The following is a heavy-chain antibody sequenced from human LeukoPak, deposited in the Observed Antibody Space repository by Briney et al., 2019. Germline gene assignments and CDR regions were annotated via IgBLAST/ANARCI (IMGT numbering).Heavy chain of an antibody. CDR2: ANPNSGGT. CDR1: GYTFTGYY. V-gene: IGHV1-2*02. J-gene: IGHJ4*02. Sequence: ASVKVSCKASGYTFTGYYMHWVRQAPGQGLEWMGWANPNSGGTRYAQRFQDRVTMTRDTSITTAYMELSRLRSDDTAVYFCARGRLEAAATDDYWGQGTLVTVSS. D-gene: IGHD6-13*01. CDR3: ARGRLEAAATDDY.